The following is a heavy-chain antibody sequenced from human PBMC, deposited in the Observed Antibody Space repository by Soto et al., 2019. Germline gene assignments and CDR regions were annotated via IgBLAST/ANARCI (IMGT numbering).Heavy chain of an antibody. CDR1: GGSISTYY. V-gene: IGHV4-4*07. CDR3: ARYSSNWFQTEGMDV. Sequence: SETLSLTCTVSGGSISTYYWSWIRQPAGKGLEWIGRIDTSGNTNYNPSLKSRVTMSVDTSKKQFSLKLTSVTAADTAVYYCARYSSNWFQTEGMDVWGQGTTVTVSS. D-gene: IGHD6-13*01. CDR2: IDTSGNT. J-gene: IGHJ6*02.